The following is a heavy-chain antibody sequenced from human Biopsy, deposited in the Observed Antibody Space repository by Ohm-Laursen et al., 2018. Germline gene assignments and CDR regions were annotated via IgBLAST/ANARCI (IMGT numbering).Heavy chain of an antibody. J-gene: IGHJ4*02. CDR3: ARAYSRGDY. V-gene: IGHV3-7*01. Sequence: SLRLSCAASGFTFSSFWMSWVRQAPGKGLEWVANIKQDGSEKNYVDSVKGRFTISRDNAKNSLLLQMNRLRVEDTAVYYCARAYSRGDYWVQGTLVTVSS. CDR1: GFTFSSFW. D-gene: IGHD2-15*01. CDR2: IKQDGSEK.